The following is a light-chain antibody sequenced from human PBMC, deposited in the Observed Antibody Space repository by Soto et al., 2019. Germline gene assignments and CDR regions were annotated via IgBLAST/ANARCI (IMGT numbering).Light chain of an antibody. CDR2: EGS. CDR1: SSDVVSYNL. Sequence: QSALTQPASVSGSPGQSITISCTGTSSDVVSYNLVSWYQQHPGKAPKLMIYEGSKRPSGVSNRFSGSKSGNTASLTISGLQAEDEADYYCCSYASSSTFWVFGGGTKVTVL. CDR3: CSYASSSTFWV. V-gene: IGLV2-23*03. J-gene: IGLJ3*02.